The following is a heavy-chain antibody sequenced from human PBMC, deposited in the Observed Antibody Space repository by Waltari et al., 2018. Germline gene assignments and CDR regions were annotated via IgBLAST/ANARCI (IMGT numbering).Heavy chain of an antibody. CDR1: GFTFSSYS. CDR2: SSSSSSYI. CDR3: ARDQAAAGTGFDY. Sequence: EVQLVESGGGLVKPGGSLRLSCAASGFTFSSYSMNWVRQAPGKGLEWVSSSSSSSSYIYYADSVKGRFTISRDNAKNSLYLQMNSLRAEDTAVYYCARDQAAAGTGFDYWGQGTLVTVSS. D-gene: IGHD6-13*01. J-gene: IGHJ4*02. V-gene: IGHV3-21*01.